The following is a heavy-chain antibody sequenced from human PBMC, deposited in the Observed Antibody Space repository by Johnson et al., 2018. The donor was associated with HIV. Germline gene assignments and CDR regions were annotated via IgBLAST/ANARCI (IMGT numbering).Heavy chain of an antibody. Sequence: VQLVESGGGLVQPGGSLRLSCAASRFTFSSHAMHWVRQAPGKGLEWVAVISYDGSNKYYADSVEGRFTISRDNSKNTLYLQINSLKTDDTAVYYCTTVRGAFDIWGQGTKVTVSS. CDR1: RFTFSSHA. D-gene: IGHD3-16*01. CDR2: ISYDGSNK. J-gene: IGHJ3*02. CDR3: TTVRGAFDI. V-gene: IGHV3-30-3*01.